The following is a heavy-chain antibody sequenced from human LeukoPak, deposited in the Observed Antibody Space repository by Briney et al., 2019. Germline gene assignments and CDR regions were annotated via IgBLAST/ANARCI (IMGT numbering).Heavy chain of an antibody. V-gene: IGHV5-51*01. Sequence: GESLKISCKGSGYSFASYWIGWVRQMPGKGLEWMGIIYPGDSDTRYSPSFQGQVTSSADKSISTAYLQWSSLKASDTAMYYCARLNSPAGQAFDYWGQGTLVTVSS. CDR2: IYPGDSDT. J-gene: IGHJ4*02. CDR1: GYSFASYW. CDR3: ARLNSPAGQAFDY. D-gene: IGHD2-2*01.